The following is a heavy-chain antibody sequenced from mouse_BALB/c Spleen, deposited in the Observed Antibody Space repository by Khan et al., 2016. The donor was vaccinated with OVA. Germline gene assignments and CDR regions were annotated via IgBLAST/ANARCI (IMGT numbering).Heavy chain of an antibody. CDR2: IWSGGST. J-gene: IGHJ4*01. D-gene: IGHD2-1*01. Sequence: VQLKQSGPGLVQPSQSLSITCTVSGFSLTSYGVHWVRQSPGKGLEWLGVIWSGGSTDYNAAFISRLSISKDNSKSQVFFKMNSLQANDTAIYYCASIYYGNYYYYAMDYWGQGTSVTVSS. CDR1: GFSLTSYG. CDR3: ASIYYGNYYYYAMDY. V-gene: IGHV2-2*02.